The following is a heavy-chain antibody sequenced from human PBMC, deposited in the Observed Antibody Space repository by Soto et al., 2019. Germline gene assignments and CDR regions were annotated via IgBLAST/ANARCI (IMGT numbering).Heavy chain of an antibody. CDR2: IYSGGST. Sequence: PVGSLRLSCAASGFTVSSNYMSWVRQAPGKGLEWVSVIYSGGSTYYADSVKGRFTISRDNSKNTLYLQMNSLRAEDTAVYYCARDLIDTAMANWGQGTLVTVSS. CDR3: ARDLIDTAMAN. V-gene: IGHV3-53*01. D-gene: IGHD5-18*01. J-gene: IGHJ4*02. CDR1: GFTVSSNY.